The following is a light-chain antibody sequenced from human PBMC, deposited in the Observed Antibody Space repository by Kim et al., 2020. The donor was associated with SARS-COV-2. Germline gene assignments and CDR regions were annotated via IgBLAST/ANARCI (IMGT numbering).Light chain of an antibody. J-gene: IGKJ5*01. CDR3: MQALQTPIT. CDR2: LGS. CDR1: QSLLHSNGYNY. V-gene: IGKV2-28*01. Sequence: DIVTTQSPLSLPVTPAEPASISCRSSQSLLHSNGYNYLDWYLQKPGQSLQLLIYLGSNRASGVPDRFSGSGSGTDFTLKISRVDAEDVGVYYCMQALQTPITFGQGTRLEIK.